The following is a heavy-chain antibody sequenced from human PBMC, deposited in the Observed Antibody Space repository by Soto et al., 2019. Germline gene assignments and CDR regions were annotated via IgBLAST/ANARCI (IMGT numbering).Heavy chain of an antibody. CDR3: ARSGGSYYDILTGYYRSHYYYYGMDV. J-gene: IGHJ6*02. D-gene: IGHD3-9*01. CDR1: GFTFSSYW. CDR2: IKQDGSEK. Sequence: GGPLRLSCAASGFTFSSYWMSWVRQAPGKGLEWVANIKQDGSEKYYVDSVKGRFTISRDNAKNSLYLQMNSLRAEDTAVYYCARSGGSYYDILTGYYRSHYYYYGMDVWGQGTTVTVSS. V-gene: IGHV3-7*03.